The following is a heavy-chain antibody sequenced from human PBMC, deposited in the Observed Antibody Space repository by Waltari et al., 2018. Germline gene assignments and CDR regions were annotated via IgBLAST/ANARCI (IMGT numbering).Heavy chain of an antibody. Sequence: QVQLQESGPGLVKPSGTLSLTCAVSGDSIRNYYWWSWVRQPPGKGLEWIGEIYHSGSTNCNPSLKSRVTISVDKSKNQFSLKLTSVTAADTAVYYCARGCFGNTRPYQAVWFDPWGQGTLVTVSS. D-gene: IGHD3-10*01. V-gene: IGHV4-4*02. J-gene: IGHJ5*02. CDR1: GDSIRNYYW. CDR3: ARGCFGNTRPYQAVWFDP. CDR2: IYHSGST.